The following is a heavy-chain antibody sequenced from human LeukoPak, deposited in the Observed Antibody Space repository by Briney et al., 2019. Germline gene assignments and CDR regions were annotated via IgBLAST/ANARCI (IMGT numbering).Heavy chain of an antibody. CDR1: GYSISSGYY. J-gene: IGHJ4*02. V-gene: IGHV4-38-2*01. D-gene: IGHD5-18*01. CDR2: IYHSGST. Sequence: PSETLSLTCAVSGYSISSGYYWGWIRQPPGKGVEWIGSIYHSGSTYYNPSLKSRVTISVDTSKNQFSLKLSSVTAADTAVYYCARLYYSYGIMDFDYWGQGTLVTVSS. CDR3: ARLYYSYGIMDFDY.